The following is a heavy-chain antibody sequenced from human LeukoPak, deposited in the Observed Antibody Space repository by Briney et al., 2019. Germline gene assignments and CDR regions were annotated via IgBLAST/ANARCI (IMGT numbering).Heavy chain of an antibody. V-gene: IGHV4-34*01. CDR2: INHSGST. CDR1: GGSFSGYY. Sequence: SETLSLTCAVYGGSFSGYYWSWIRQPPGKGLEWIGEINHSGSTNYNPSLKSRVTMSADTSKNQFSLKLSSVTAADTAVYYCARDVVAAVGSFDYWGQGTQVTVSS. D-gene: IGHD2-2*01. CDR3: ARDVVAAVGSFDY. J-gene: IGHJ4*02.